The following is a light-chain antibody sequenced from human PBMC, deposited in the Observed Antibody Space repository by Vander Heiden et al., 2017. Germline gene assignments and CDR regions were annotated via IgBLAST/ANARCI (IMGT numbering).Light chain of an antibody. CDR2: DVS. Sequence: QSALTQPASVSGSPEQSITISCTGTSSDVGGYNYVSWYQQHPGKAPKRMMFDVSNRPSGVSNRFSGSKSGNTASLKISGLQAEDEADDYCSSSKSSSTLEVFGTGTKVTVL. J-gene: IGLJ1*01. V-gene: IGLV2-14*01. CDR1: SSDVGGYNY. CDR3: SSSKSSSTLEV.